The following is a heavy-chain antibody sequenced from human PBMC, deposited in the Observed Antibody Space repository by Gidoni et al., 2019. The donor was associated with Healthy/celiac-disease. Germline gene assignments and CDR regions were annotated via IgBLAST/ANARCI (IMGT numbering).Heavy chain of an antibody. CDR3: ARDSDTYYYDSSGFDP. CDR2: IWDDGSNK. J-gene: IGHJ5*02. D-gene: IGHD3-22*01. CDR1: GLTFRSYG. Sequence: QVQLVESGGGVVQPGRSLRLPCAASGLTFRSYGMHGVRQAPGKWLEWGAVIWDDGSNKYYADSVKGRFTISRDNSKNTLYLQMNSLRAEDTAVYYCARDSDTYYYDSSGFDPWGQGTLVTVSS. V-gene: IGHV3-33*01.